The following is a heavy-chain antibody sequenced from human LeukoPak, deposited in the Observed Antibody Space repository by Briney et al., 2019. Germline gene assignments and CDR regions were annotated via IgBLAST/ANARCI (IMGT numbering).Heavy chain of an antibody. CDR2: IYAGGDT. Sequence: PGGSLRLSCAASGFTFSTSWMHWVRQAPGKGLVWVSVIYAGGDTYYADSVKGRFTISRDNSKNTLYLQMNSLRAEDTAVYYCARSGSGWFDFWGQGTLVTVSS. J-gene: IGHJ4*02. D-gene: IGHD6-19*01. V-gene: IGHV3-53*01. CDR3: ARSGSGWFDF. CDR1: GFTFSTSW.